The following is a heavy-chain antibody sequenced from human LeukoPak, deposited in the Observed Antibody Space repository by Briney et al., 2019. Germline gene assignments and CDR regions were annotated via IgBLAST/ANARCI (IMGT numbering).Heavy chain of an antibody. Sequence: KPSETLSLTCAVYGGSFSGYFWSWVRQPPGKGLEWIGEINDSGSTNQNSSLKSRVTMSIDTSKKQFSLKLNSVTAADTAVYYCAKHVVRGRDWFCTSTNCHQKWFDPWGQGTLVTVSS. D-gene: IGHD2-2*01. CDR3: AKHVVRGRDWFCTSTNCHQKWFDP. CDR2: INDSGST. J-gene: IGHJ5*02. V-gene: IGHV4-34*01. CDR1: GGSFSGYF.